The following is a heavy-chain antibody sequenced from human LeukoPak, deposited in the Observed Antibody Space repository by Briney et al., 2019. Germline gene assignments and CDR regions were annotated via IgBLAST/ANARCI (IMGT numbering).Heavy chain of an antibody. CDR1: GASISSGNYY. J-gene: IGHJ6*03. CDR2: IYYSGDT. CDR3: ARDRTTRYCSSTSCYHYYYYMDV. V-gene: IGHV4-39*07. Sequence: SETLSLTCTVSGASISSGNYYWGWIRQPPGKGLEWLGSIYYSGDTYNNPPLKSRVTISVDTAKSQFSLRLTSMTAADTAVYYCARDRTTRYCSSTSCYHYYYYMDVWGKGTTVTVSS. D-gene: IGHD2-2*01.